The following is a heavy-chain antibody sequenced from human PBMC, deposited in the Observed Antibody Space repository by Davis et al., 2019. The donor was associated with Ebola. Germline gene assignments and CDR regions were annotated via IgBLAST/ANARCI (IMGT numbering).Heavy chain of an antibody. CDR2: IWYDGSNK. D-gene: IGHD3-10*01. Sequence: GESLKISCAASGFTFSSYGMHWVRQAPGKGLEWVAVIWYDGSNKYYADSVKGRYTISRDNSKNTLYLQMNSLRAEDTAVYYCARGSSVLYYYYGMDVWGQGTTVTVSS. J-gene: IGHJ6*02. CDR3: ARGSSVLYYYYGMDV. CDR1: GFTFSSYG. V-gene: IGHV3-33*01.